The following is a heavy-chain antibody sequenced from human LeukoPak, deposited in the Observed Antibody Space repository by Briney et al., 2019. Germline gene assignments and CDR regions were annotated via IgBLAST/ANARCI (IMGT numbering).Heavy chain of an antibody. CDR2: INPNSGGT. D-gene: IGHD2-2*01. V-gene: IGHV1-2*02. CDR3: ARAILTSCLPGGC. CDR1: GYTFTGYH. Sequence: ASVKVSCKASGYTFTGYHLHWVRQAPGQGLEWMGWINPNSGGTNYAQKFQGRVTMTTDTPTSTAYMELSSLRSDDTAVYYCARAILTSCLPGGCWGQGTLVTVSS. J-gene: IGHJ4*02.